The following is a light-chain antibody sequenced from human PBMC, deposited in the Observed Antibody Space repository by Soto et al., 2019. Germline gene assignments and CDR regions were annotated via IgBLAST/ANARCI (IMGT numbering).Light chain of an antibody. CDR3: QQYGSSHT. CDR2: GAS. V-gene: IGKV3-20*01. Sequence: EIVLTQSPGTLSLSPGERATLSCRASQSVSSSYLAWYQQKPGQAPRLLIYGASSRATGIPDRFSGSGSGQDFTLTISRLEPEDFAVYYCQQYGSSHTFGQGTKLELQ. J-gene: IGKJ2*01. CDR1: QSVSSSY.